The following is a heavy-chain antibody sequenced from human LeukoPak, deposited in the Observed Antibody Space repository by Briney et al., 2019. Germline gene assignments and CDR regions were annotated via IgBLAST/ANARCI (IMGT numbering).Heavy chain of an antibody. J-gene: IGHJ4*02. D-gene: IGHD4-17*01. V-gene: IGHV3-66*01. CDR2: NYSGGST. CDR3: ASCPEHYGVFRRNYFDY. CDR1: GITVSSKY. Sequence: GRSLRLSCAATGITVSSKYMSWVRQAPGKGMEWVSVNYSGGSTYYADSVKGRFTISRDNSKNALYLQMNSLRAEDTAVYYCASCPEHYGVFRRNYFDYWGQGTLVTVSS.